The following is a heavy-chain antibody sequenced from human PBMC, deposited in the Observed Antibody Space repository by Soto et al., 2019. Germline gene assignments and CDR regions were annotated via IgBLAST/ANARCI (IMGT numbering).Heavy chain of an antibody. CDR2: INSDGSGT. Sequence: PGGSLRLSCAASGFTFSHHLMHWVRQAPGKGLVWVARINSDGSGTNYADSVKGRVTMSVDTSKNQFSLKLSSVTAADTAVYYCARDPVYDILTGNTKPLYYYYGMDVWGQGITVTVSS. CDR1: GFTFSHHL. V-gene: IGHV3-74*01. CDR3: ARDPVYDILTGNTKPLYYYYGMDV. D-gene: IGHD3-9*01. J-gene: IGHJ6*02.